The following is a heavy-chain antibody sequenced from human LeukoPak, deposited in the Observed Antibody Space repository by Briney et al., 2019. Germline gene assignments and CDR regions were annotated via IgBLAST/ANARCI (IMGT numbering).Heavy chain of an antibody. CDR2: ISYSGST. Sequence: PSETLSLTGSVSGGSFSSSSYYWGWIRQPPGKGLEWIGSISYSGSTFYNPSLKSRVTISVDTSKNHFSLKLSSVTAADTAVYYCAREEYYYDSSGYHNWFDPWGQGTLVTVSS. J-gene: IGHJ5*02. CDR1: GGSFSSSSYY. D-gene: IGHD3-22*01. CDR3: AREEYYYDSSGYHNWFDP. V-gene: IGHV4-39*02.